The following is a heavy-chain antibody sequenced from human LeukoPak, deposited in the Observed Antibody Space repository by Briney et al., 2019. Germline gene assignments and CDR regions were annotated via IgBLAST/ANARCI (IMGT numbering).Heavy chain of an antibody. J-gene: IGHJ4*02. V-gene: IGHV1-2*02. Sequence: ASVKVSCKASGNTFTGYYRHWMRQAPGQGLECMGWINFNTGATKYVQKFQGRVTMTRDTSINTAYMELSGLTSDDTAVYYCVRDSTTIRFDNWGQGTLVTVSS. CDR3: VRDSTTIRFDN. CDR2: INFNTGAT. D-gene: IGHD1-1*01. CDR1: GNTFTGYY.